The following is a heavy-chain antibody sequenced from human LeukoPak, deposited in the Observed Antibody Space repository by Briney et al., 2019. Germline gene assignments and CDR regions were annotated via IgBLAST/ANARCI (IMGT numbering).Heavy chain of an antibody. V-gene: IGHV1-2*02. CDR3: ASVGVVADYGLDV. CDR1: GYTLTGHY. Sequence: ASVKVSCKASGYTLTGHYLHWVRQAPGQGLEWMGWINPNTGATTYAQRCQGRVTLTRDTSISTAYMDLSRLRPDDTAVYYCASVGVVADYGLDVWGQGTTVTVSS. CDR2: INPNTGAT. J-gene: IGHJ6*02. D-gene: IGHD2-15*01.